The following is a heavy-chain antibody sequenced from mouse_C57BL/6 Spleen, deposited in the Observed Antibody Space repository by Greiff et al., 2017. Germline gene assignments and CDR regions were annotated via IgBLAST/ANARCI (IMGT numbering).Heavy chain of an antibody. CDR2: IHPSDSDT. Sequence: QVQLQQPGAELVKPGASVKVSCKASGYTFTSYWMHWVKQRPGQGLEWIGRIHPSDSDTNYNQKFKGKATLTVAKSSSTAYMQLSSLTSEDSAVYYCAIFYYSTPFAYWGQVTLVTVSA. D-gene: IGHD2-5*01. CDR1: GYTFTSYW. V-gene: IGHV1-74*01. CDR3: AIFYYSTPFAY. J-gene: IGHJ3*01.